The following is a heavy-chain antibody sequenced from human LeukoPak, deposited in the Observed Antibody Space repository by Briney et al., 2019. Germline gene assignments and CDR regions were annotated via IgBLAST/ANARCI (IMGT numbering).Heavy chain of an antibody. CDR3: ARVLRAASWRSYDY. CDR1: AGSISSSY. Sequence: SETLSLTCTVSAGSISSSYWSWIRQPPGKGLEWIGCIYYSGSTNYNPSLKSRVTISVDTSKNQFSLKLNSVTAADTAVYYCARVLRAASWRSYDYWGQGSLVTVSS. V-gene: IGHV4-59*01. D-gene: IGHD5-18*01. CDR2: IYYSGST. J-gene: IGHJ4*02.